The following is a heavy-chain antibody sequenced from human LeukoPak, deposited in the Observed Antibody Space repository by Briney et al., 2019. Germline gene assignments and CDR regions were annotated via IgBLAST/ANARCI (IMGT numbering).Heavy chain of an antibody. CDR2: INPSGGST. CDR3: AREGRSVTGTTTPYYYYGIDV. J-gene: IGHJ6*02. CDR1: GYTFTIYY. V-gene: IGHV1-46*01. D-gene: IGHD1-20*01. Sequence: ASVTVSFKASGYTFTIYYMHWVRQAPGQGLEWMGIINPSGGSTSYAQKFQGRVTMTRDTSTSTVYMELSSLRSEDTAVYYCAREGRSVTGTTTPYYYYGIDVWGQGTTVTVSS.